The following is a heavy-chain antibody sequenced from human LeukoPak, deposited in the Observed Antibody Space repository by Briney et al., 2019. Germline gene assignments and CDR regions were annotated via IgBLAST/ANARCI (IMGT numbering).Heavy chain of an antibody. V-gene: IGHV1-46*01. CDR1: GYTFTSYY. CDR3: AREPLWEYYFDY. J-gene: IGHJ4*02. CDR2: INPSGGST. Sequence: GASVKVSCKASGYTFTSYYIHWARQAPGQGLEWMGIINPSGGSTSYAQKFQGRVTMTGDMSTSAVYMELSSLRSEDTAVYYCAREPLWEYYFDYWGQGTLVTVSS. D-gene: IGHD1-26*01.